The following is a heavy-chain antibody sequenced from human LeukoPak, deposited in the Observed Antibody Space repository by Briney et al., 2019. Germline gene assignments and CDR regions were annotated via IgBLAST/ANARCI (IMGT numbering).Heavy chain of an antibody. CDR3: AKDGEYYYDSSGYTDY. Sequence: GGSLRLSCEASGFTFNDYAMHWVRRAPGKGLEWVSGISWNSGTIGYADSVKGRFTISRDNSKNTLYLQMNSLGVDDTAVYYCAKDGEYYYDSSGYTDYWGQGTLVTVSS. D-gene: IGHD3-22*01. V-gene: IGHV3-9*01. CDR2: ISWNSGTI. J-gene: IGHJ4*02. CDR1: GFTFNDYA.